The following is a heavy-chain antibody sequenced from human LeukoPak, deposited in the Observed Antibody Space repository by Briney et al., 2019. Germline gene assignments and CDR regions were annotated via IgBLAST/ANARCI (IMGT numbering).Heavy chain of an antibody. Sequence: ASVKVSCKASGYTFTSYAMNWVRQAPGQGLEWMGWINTNTGNPTYAQGFTGRFVFSLDTSVSTAYLQISSLKAEDTAVYYCATPRIVPAAIMSWNAFDIWGQGTMVTVSS. V-gene: IGHV7-4-1*02. CDR2: INTNTGNP. D-gene: IGHD2-2*02. CDR1: GYTFTSYA. J-gene: IGHJ3*02. CDR3: ATPRIVPAAIMSWNAFDI.